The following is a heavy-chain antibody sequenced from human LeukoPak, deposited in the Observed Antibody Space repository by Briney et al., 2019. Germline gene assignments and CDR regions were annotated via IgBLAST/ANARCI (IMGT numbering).Heavy chain of an antibody. Sequence: SETLSLTCAVYGGSFSGYYWSWIRQPPGKGLEWIGEINHSGSTNHNPSLKSRVTISVDTSKNQFSLKLSSVTAADTAVYYCARRVSGSYYGFDYWGQGTLVTVSS. D-gene: IGHD1-26*01. CDR3: ARRVSGSYYGFDY. CDR1: GGSFSGYY. CDR2: INHSGST. J-gene: IGHJ4*02. V-gene: IGHV4-34*01.